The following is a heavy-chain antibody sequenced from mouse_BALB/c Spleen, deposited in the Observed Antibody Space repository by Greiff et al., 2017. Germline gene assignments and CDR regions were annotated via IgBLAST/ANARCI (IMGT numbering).Heavy chain of an antibody. V-gene: IGHV1-54*01. CDR2: INPGSGGT. D-gene: IGHD1-1*02. CDR3: ARRGYYGHYYAMDY. CDR1: GYAFTNYL. J-gene: IGHJ4*01. Sequence: VQLQQSGAELVRPGTSVKVSCKASGYAFTNYLIEWVKQRPGQGLEWIGVINPGSGGTNYNEKFKGKATLTADKSSSTAYMQLSSLTSDDSAVYFCARRGYYGHYYAMDYWGQGTSVTVSS.